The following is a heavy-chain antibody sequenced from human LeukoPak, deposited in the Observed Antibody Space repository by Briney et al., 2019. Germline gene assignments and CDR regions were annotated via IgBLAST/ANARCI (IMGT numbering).Heavy chain of an antibody. CDR2: IYTSGST. D-gene: IGHD3-22*01. V-gene: IGHV4-4*09. J-gene: IGHJ4*02. Sequence: PSETLSPTCTVSGGSISSYYWSWIRQPPGQGLEWIGYIYTSGSTDYNPSLKSRVTISVDTSKNPFSLKLSSVTAADTAVYYCAGHGGYNSDYFDYWGQGTLVTGSS. CDR3: AGHGGYNSDYFDY. CDR1: GGSISSYY.